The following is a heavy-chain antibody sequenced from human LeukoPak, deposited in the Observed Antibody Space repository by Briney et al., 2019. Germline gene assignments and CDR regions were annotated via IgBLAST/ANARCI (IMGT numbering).Heavy chain of an antibody. J-gene: IGHJ4*02. CDR3: ARELPAGYSYGLNYFDY. V-gene: IGHV4-34*01. CDR2: INHSGST. CDR1: GGSFSGYY. Sequence: PSETLSLTCAVYGGSFSGYYWSWIRQPPGKGLEWIGEINHSGSTNYNPSLKSRATISVDTSKNQFSLKLSSVTAADTAVYYRARELPAGYSYGLNYFDYWGQGTLVTVSS. D-gene: IGHD5-18*01.